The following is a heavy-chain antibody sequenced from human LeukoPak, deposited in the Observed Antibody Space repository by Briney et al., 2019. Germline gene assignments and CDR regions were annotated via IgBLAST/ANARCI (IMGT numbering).Heavy chain of an antibody. Sequence: PSETLSLTCAVSGGSISSSNWWSWVRQPPGKGLEWIGEIYHSGSTNYSPSLKSRVTISVDTSKDQVSLKLSSVTAADTAVYYCARDFSIVGATYDAFDIWGQGTMVTVSS. J-gene: IGHJ3*02. CDR3: ARDFSIVGATYDAFDI. CDR2: IYHSGST. V-gene: IGHV4-4*02. D-gene: IGHD1-26*01. CDR1: GGSISSSNW.